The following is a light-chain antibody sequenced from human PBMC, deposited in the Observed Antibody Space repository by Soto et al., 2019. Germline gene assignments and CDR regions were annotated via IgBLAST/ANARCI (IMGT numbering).Light chain of an antibody. J-gene: IGKJ4*01. Sequence: EIVLTQAPATLSFSPGERATLSCRASQSVGTYLHWYQQRPGQAPRLLIYDASNRATGIPVRFSGSGSGADFILTINSLAPEDFAVYYCQHRMNWPTVGGGTKVEIK. V-gene: IGKV3-11*01. CDR1: QSVGTY. CDR2: DAS. CDR3: QHRMNWPT.